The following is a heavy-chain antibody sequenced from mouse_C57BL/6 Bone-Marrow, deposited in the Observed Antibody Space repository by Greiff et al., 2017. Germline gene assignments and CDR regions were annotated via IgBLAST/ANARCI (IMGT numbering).Heavy chain of an antibody. V-gene: IGHV14-4*01. Sequence: VQLQQSGAELVRPGASVKLSCTASGFNIKDDYMHWVKQRPEQGLEWIGWIDPENGDTEYASKFQGKATITADTSSNTAYLQLSSLTSEDTAVYYCTTILRSYFDYGGQGTTLTVSS. CDR3: TTILRSYFDY. J-gene: IGHJ2*01. D-gene: IGHD1-1*01. CDR2: IDPENGDT. CDR1: GFNIKDDY.